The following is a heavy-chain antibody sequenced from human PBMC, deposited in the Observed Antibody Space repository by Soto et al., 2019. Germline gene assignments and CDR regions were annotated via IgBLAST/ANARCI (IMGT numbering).Heavy chain of an antibody. V-gene: IGHV3-30*14. D-gene: IGHD6-19*01. CDR3: ARVDGSGWGDNWFDP. CDR1: GFTFSNYA. CDR2: ISYDASNK. J-gene: IGHJ5*02. Sequence: QVQLVESGGGVVEPGRSLRLSCAASGFTFSNYAMHWVRQAPGKGLEWVAVISYDASNKYYPDSVKGRFTISRDNSKNTLYLQMNGSRAENTAVYYCARVDGSGWGDNWFDPWGQGSLCTVSS.